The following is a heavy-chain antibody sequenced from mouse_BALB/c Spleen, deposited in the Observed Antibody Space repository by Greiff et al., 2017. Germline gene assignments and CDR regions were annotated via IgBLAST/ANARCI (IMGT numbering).Heavy chain of an antibody. CDR2: IWAGGST. D-gene: IGHD2-14*01. CDR1: GFSLTSYG. CDR3: ARDDYRYDDYYAMDY. Sequence: VKLVESGPGLVAPSQSLSITCTVSGFSLTSYGVHWVRQPPGKGLEWLGVIWAGGSTNYNSALMSRLSISKDNSKSQVFLKMNSLQTDDTAMYYCARDDYRYDDYYAMDYWGQGTSVTVSS. V-gene: IGHV2-9*02. J-gene: IGHJ4*01.